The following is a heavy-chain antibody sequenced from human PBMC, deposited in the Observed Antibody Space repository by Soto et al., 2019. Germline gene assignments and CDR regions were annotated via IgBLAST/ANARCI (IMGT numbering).Heavy chain of an antibody. Sequence: SETLSLTCSVSGGSITNGPYYRTWIRQHPGKGLEWIGYVYRGDNTNYNPSLKSRVTISVDASKNQFSLRLNSVAAADTAVYYCARDLWGYCGTDCYPLDVWGQGTTVTV. J-gene: IGHJ6*02. V-gene: IGHV4-31*03. D-gene: IGHD2-21*02. CDR3: ARDLWGYCGTDCYPLDV. CDR2: VYRGDNT. CDR1: GGSITNGPYY.